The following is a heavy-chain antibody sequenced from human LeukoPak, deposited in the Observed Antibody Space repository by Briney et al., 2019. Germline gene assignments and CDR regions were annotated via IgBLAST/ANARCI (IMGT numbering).Heavy chain of an antibody. CDR3: ARMGAHAFDI. D-gene: IGHD4/OR15-4a*01. CDR2: IYHSGST. J-gene: IGHJ3*02. CDR1: GGSISSGGYY. Sequence: SESLSLTCTVSGGSISSGGYYWSWIRQPPGKGLEWIGYIYHSGSTYYNPSLKSRVTISVDRSKNQFSLKLSSVTAADTAVYYCARMGAHAFDIWGQGTMVTVSS. V-gene: IGHV4-30-2*01.